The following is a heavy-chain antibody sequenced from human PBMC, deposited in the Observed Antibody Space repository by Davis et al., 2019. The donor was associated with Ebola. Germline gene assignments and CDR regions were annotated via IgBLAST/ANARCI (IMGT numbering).Heavy chain of an antibody. CDR3: AKGVWGGTGWYVDY. D-gene: IGHD2-8*01. Sequence: GESLKISCAASGITLSDCAVTWVRQAPGKGLDWVATISAGSSGSRTHYAESVKGRFTISRDNSKDTVYLQMSSLSVEDAAIYYYAKGVWGGTGWYVDYWGQGTLVSVSS. V-gene: IGHV3-23*01. CDR1: GITLSDCA. CDR2: ISAGSSGSRT. J-gene: IGHJ4*02.